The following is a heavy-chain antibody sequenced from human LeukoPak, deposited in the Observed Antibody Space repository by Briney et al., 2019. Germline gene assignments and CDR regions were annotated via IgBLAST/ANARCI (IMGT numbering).Heavy chain of an antibody. CDR1: GFTFSSYA. CDR3: ARDCSGSLSPAFDI. Sequence: PGGSLRLSCAASGFTFSSYAMSWVRQPPGKGLEWIGEINHSGSTNYNPSLKSRVTISVDTSKNQFSLKLSSVTAADTAVYYCARDCSGSLSPAFDIWGQGTMVTVSS. CDR2: INHSGST. J-gene: IGHJ3*02. D-gene: IGHD2-15*01. V-gene: IGHV4-34*01.